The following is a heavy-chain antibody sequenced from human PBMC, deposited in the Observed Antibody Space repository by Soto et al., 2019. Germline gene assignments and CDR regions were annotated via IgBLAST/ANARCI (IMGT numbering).Heavy chain of an antibody. CDR1: GGSISSYY. V-gene: IGHV4-59*01. J-gene: IGHJ4*02. CDR2: IYYSGST. D-gene: IGHD1-26*01. Sequence: QVQLQESGPGLVKPSETLSLTCTVSGGSISSYYWSWIRQPPGKGLEWIGYIYYSGSTNYNPSLTSRVTLSVETSKNQSSLKLSSVSAADTAVYCCARRYGGTFDYWGQGTLVTVSS. CDR3: ARRYGGTFDY.